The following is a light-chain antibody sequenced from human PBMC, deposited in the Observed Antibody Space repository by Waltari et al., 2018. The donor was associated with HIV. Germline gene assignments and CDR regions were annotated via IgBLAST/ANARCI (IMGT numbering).Light chain of an antibody. CDR2: EVS. CDR1: SSDFGFDNY. V-gene: IGLV2-14*03. J-gene: IGLJ3*02. Sequence: QSVLTQPASVSGSPGQSVTISCTGTSSDFGFDNYVSWYQPYPGKAPTLIIYEVSSRPSGVSARFAGSKSGNTASLTISGLQNEDEADYFCTSYTTSDTLRFGGGTKVTVL. CDR3: TSYTTSDTLR.